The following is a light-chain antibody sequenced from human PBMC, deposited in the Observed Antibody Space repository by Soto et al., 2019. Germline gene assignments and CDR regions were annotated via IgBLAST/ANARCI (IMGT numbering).Light chain of an antibody. J-gene: IGLJ1*01. Sequence: QSALAQSPSASGSPGQSVTISCTGTSSDIGGYNSVSWYQQHPGKAPKVMIYDVTKRPSGVPDRFSGSKSGNTASLTVSALQAEDEADYYCSSYTDTKSLVFGT. V-gene: IGLV2-8*01. CDR1: SSDIGGYNS. CDR3: SSYTDTKSLV. CDR2: DVT.